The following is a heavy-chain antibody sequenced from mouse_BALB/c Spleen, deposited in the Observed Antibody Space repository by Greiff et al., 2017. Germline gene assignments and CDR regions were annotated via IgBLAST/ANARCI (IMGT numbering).Heavy chain of an antibody. CDR3: ARLRVALDD. CDR2: ISYSGST. V-gene: IGHV3-2*02. J-gene: IGHJ1*01. Sequence: EVQLLQSGPGLVKPSQSLSLTCTVTGYSITSDYAWNWIRQFPGNLLVWMGYISYSGSTSYNPSLKSRISITRDTSKNQYFLQLNSVTTEDTATYNWARLRVALDDWGAGTTVTVSS. D-gene: IGHD1-1*01. CDR1: GYSITSDYA.